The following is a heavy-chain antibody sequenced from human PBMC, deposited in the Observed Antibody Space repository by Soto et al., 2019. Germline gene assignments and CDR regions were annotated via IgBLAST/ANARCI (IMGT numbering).Heavy chain of an antibody. J-gene: IGHJ4*02. CDR1: GFTFSNYT. CDR2: ISSSSSTI. D-gene: IGHD4-17*01. V-gene: IGHV3-48*02. Sequence: EVQLVESGGGLVQPGGSLRLSCAASGFTFSNYTMNWVRQAPGKGLEWVSYISSSSSTIYYADSVKGRFTISRDNAKNSLSLQMNSLRDEDTAVYYWAREGGVYGGHFDYWGQGTLFTVSS. CDR3: AREGGVYGGHFDY.